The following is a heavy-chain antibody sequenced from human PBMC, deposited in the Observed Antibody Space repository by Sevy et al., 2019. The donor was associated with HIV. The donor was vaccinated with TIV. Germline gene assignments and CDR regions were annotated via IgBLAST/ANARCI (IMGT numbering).Heavy chain of an antibody. CDR1: RFTVNSNY. V-gene: IGHV3-66*01. CDR2: IHSDDTT. J-gene: IGHJ4*02. CDR3: ARGKRGYGYALNY. Sequence: GGSLRLSCAASRFTVNSNYMTWVRQAPGKGLEGVSVIHSDDTTYHADSVKDRFTISRDNFKNTLYLHMSSLRAEDTAVYYCARGKRGYGYALNYWGQGTLVTVSS. D-gene: IGHD5-18*01.